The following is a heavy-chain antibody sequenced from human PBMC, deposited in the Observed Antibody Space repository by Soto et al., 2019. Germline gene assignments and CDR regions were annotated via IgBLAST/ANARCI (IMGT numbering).Heavy chain of an antibody. J-gene: IGHJ6*02. CDR3: ARAGIVLVPAATYYYYGMDV. D-gene: IGHD2-2*01. Sequence: ASVKVSCKASGYTFTSYDINWVRQATGQGLEWMGWMNPNSGNTGYAQKFQGRVTITADESTSTAYMELSSLRSEDTAVYYCARAGIVLVPAATYYYYGMDVWG. V-gene: IGHV1-8*01. CDR2: MNPNSGNT. CDR1: GYTFTSYD.